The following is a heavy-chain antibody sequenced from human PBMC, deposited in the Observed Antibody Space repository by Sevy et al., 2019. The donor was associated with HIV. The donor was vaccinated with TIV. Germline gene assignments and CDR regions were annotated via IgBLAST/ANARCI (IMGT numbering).Heavy chain of an antibody. Sequence: ASVKVSCKASGYTFTGYYMHWVRQAPGQGLEWMGRLNPNSGGTDYAQKFQGRVTMTRDTSISTGYMDLSRLRSDDTAVYYCARASLTLPAHEGNALDIWGQGTMVTVSS. CDR3: ARASLTLPAHEGNALDI. CDR2: LNPNSGGT. D-gene: IGHD2-2*01. J-gene: IGHJ3*02. V-gene: IGHV1-2*06. CDR1: GYTFTGYY.